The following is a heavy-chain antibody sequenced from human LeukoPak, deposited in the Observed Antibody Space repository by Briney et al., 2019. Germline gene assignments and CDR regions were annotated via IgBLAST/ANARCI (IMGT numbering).Heavy chain of an antibody. D-gene: IGHD2-2*02. CDR2: ISSSSSYI. J-gene: IGHJ5*02. CDR3: ARDLGPATAILNWFDP. V-gene: IGHV3-21*01. Sequence: GGSLRLSCAASGFTFSSYSMNWVRQAPGKGLEWVSSISSSSSYIYYADSVKGRFTISRDNAKNSLYLQMNSLRAEDTAVYYRARDLGPATAILNWFDPWGQGTLVTVSS. CDR1: GFTFSSYS.